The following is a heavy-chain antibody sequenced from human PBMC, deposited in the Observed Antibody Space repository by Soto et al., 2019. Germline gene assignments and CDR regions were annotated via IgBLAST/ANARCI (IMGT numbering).Heavy chain of an antibody. D-gene: IGHD1-26*01. CDR3: ARNSGELLDY. CDR1: GGSISDSNYY. CDR2: IYYLGIT. Sequence: PSETLSLTCTVSGGSISDSNYYWGWIRQPPGKGLEWIGSIYYLGITNYNPSLKSRVTISIDTSKNQFSLNLRYVTAADTAVYYCARNSGELLDYLGRRALVTVSS. J-gene: IGHJ4*02. V-gene: IGHV4-39*01.